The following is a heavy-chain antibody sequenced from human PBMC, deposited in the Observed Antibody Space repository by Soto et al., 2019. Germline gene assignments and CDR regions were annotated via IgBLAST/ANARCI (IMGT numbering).Heavy chain of an antibody. CDR1: GFTFSSYA. V-gene: IGHV3-23*01. CDR3: AKDLGLFERPPRLSAFDI. Sequence: GGSLRLSCAASGFTFSSYAMSWVRQAPGKGLEWVSAISGSGGSTYYADSVKGRFTISRDNSKNTLYLQMNSLRAEDTAVYYCAKDLGLFERPPRLSAFDIWGQGTMVTVSS. J-gene: IGHJ3*02. CDR2: ISGSGGST. D-gene: IGHD2-21*02.